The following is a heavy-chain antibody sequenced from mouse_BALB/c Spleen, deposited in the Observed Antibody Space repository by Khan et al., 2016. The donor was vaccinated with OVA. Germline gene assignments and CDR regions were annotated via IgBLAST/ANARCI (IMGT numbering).Heavy chain of an antibody. CDR2: ISSGGHYT. Sequence: EVELVESGGDLVKTGGSLKLSCAASGFTFSTYGMSWVRQTPDKRLEWVATISSGGHYTYYIDSVKGRFTISRDNATNILYLQMTSLRSEDTAMYYCARLAYYYNSEGFAYWGQGTLVTVSA. V-gene: IGHV5-6*01. D-gene: IGHD1-1*01. CDR1: GFTFSTYG. J-gene: IGHJ3*01. CDR3: ARLAYYYNSEGFAY.